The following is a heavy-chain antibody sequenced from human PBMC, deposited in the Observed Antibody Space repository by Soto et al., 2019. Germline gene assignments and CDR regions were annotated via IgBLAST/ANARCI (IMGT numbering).Heavy chain of an antibody. D-gene: IGHD6-13*01. CDR1: GYNLREYG. J-gene: IGHJ6*02. Sequence: QVPLVQSGVEVKKPGASVKVSCTAHGYNLREYGVSWLRQVPGQGFEWMGWISGDNVNRRSSQRFQDRLTMTTDTSTNTASMELRSLRSDDPAVYFCGREGQQLAQEQYFQFNGVDVWGQGTSVTVSS. CDR3: GREGQQLAQEQYFQFNGVDV. V-gene: IGHV1-18*01. CDR2: ISGDNVNR.